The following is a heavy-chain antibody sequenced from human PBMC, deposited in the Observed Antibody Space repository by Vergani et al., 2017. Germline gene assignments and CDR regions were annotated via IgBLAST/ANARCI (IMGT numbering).Heavy chain of an antibody. Sequence: QVQLQESGPGLVKPSETLSLTCAVYGGSFSGYYWSWIRQPPGKGLEWIGEINHSGSTNYNPSLKSRVTISVDTSKNQFSLKLSSVTAADTAVYYCARGLGYVPLYYYYGMDVWGQGTTVTVSS. D-gene: IGHD3-16*01. CDR2: INHSGST. CDR3: ARGLGYVPLYYYYGMDV. CDR1: GGSFSGYY. J-gene: IGHJ6*02. V-gene: IGHV4-34*01.